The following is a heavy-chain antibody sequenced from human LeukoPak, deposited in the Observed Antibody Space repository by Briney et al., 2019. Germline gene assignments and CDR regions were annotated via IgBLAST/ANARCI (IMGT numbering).Heavy chain of an antibody. J-gene: IGHJ5*02. CDR3: ARARLLWFGELSDWFDP. CDR1: GYSFTSYD. Sequence: PSVKVSCKASGYSFTSYDINWVRQATGQGLEWMGWMNPNSGNTGYAQKFQGRVTMTRSTSLSTAYMELSSLRSEDTALYYCARARLLWFGELSDWFDPWGQGTLVTVSS. CDR2: MNPNSGNT. D-gene: IGHD3-10*01. V-gene: IGHV1-8*01.